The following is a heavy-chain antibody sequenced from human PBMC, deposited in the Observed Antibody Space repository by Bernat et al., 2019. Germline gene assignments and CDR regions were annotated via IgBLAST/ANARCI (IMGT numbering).Heavy chain of an antibody. CDR3: ARGLYSRFVFDI. J-gene: IGHJ3*02. CDR2: IKEDGSEK. V-gene: IGHV3-7*03. D-gene: IGHD3-16*01. CDR1: GFTFSSYW. Sequence: EVQLVESGGGLVQPGGSLRLSCAASGFTFSSYWMTWVRQAPGKGLEWVANIKEDGSEKYYVDSVKGRFTISRDNAKNSLYLQMNSLRAEDTAVYYCARGLYSRFVFDIWGQGTMVTVSS.